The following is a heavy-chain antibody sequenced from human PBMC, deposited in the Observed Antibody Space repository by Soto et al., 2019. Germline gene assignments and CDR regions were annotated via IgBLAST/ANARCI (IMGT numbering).Heavy chain of an antibody. CDR3: ARRAGYCSSTSCFTPYNWFDP. CDR1: GGTFSSYA. V-gene: IGHV1-69*13. D-gene: IGHD2-2*01. J-gene: IGHJ5*02. CDR2: IIPIFGTA. Sequence: GASVKVSCKASGGTFSSYAISWVRQAPGQGLEWMGGIIPIFGTANYAQKFQGRVTITADESTSTAYMELSSLRSGDSAVYYCARRAGYCSSTSCFTPYNWFDPWGQGTLVTVSS.